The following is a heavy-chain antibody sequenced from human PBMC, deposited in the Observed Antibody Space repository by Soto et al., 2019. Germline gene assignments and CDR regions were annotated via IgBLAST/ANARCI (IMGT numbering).Heavy chain of an antibody. Sequence: QVQLQESGPGLVKPLQTLSLTCTVPGGSISSGDYYWSWIRQPPGKGLEWIGYIYYSGSTNYNPSLSSRVTISVDTSKNQFSLNLSSVTAADTAVYYCARIVESGYTIDFDLWGRGTLVTVSS. J-gene: IGHJ2*01. CDR2: IYYSGST. D-gene: IGHD3-16*02. V-gene: IGHV4-30-4*01. CDR3: ARIVESGYTIDFDL. CDR1: GGSISSGDYY.